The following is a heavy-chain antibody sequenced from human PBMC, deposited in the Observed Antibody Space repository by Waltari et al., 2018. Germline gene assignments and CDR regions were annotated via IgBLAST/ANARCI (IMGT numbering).Heavy chain of an antibody. CDR3: ARLEGPTVLGGLFDY. D-gene: IGHD3-16*01. V-gene: IGHV4-34*01. CDR1: GGSFSGYY. Sequence: QVQLQQWGAGLLKPSETPSLTCAVYGGSFSGYYWSWIRQPPGEGLEGIGEINHSGSTNSNPSLRSRVTISLDTSKNQFSLNLNSVTAADTAMYYCARLEGPTVLGGLFDYWGQGTLVTVSS. CDR2: INHSGST. J-gene: IGHJ4*02.